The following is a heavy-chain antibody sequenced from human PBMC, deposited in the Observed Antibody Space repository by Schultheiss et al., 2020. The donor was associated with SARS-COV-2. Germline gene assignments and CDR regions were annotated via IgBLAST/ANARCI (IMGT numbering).Heavy chain of an antibody. D-gene: IGHD5-12*01. CDR2: IYHTWST. Sequence: SETLSLTCAVSGYSISTNYYWGWIRQPPGKGLEWLGSIYHTWSTYHNPSLESRLTMSVDTSKNHFSLKLTSVTAADTAIYYCARQGWLAPFDYWGHGTLVTVSS. CDR3: ARQGWLAPFDY. CDR1: GYSISTNYY. V-gene: IGHV4-38-2*01. J-gene: IGHJ4*01.